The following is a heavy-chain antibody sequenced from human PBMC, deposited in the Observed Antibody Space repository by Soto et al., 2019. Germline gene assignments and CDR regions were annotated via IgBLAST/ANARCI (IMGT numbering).Heavy chain of an antibody. V-gene: IGHV3-21*01. CDR2: ISSSRSYI. CDR1: GFTFSSYS. D-gene: IGHD6-6*01. CDR3: ARDLYSSSARYFDY. J-gene: IGHJ4*02. Sequence: EVQLVESGGGLVKPGGSLRLSCAASGFTFSSYSMNWVRQAPGKGLEWVSSISSSRSYIYYADSVKGRFTMSRDNAKNSLYLQLNSLRAEDTAVYYCARDLYSSSARYFDYWGQGTLVTVSS.